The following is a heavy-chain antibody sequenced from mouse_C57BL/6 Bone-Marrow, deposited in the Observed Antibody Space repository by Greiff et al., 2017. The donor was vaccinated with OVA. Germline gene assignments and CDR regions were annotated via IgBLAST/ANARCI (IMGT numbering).Heavy chain of an antibody. CDR3: TTQADFDY. V-gene: IGHV14-4*01. J-gene: IGHJ2*01. Sequence: EVQVVESGAELVRPGASVKLSCTASGFNIKDDYMHWVKQRPEQGLEWIGWIDPENGDTEYASKFQGKATITADTSSNTAYLQLSSLTSEDTAVYYCTTQADFDYWGQGTTLTVSS. CDR1: GFNIKDDY. CDR2: IDPENGDT. D-gene: IGHD3-2*02.